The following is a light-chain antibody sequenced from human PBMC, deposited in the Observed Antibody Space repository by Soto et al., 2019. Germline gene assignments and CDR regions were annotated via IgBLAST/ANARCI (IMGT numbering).Light chain of an antibody. J-gene: IGKJ1*01. V-gene: IGKV1-5*03. CDR3: QQHNSYPRT. CDR1: QSISTW. Sequence: DIQMTQSPSTLSASVGDRVTITCRANQSISTWLAWYQQKPGKAPKLLIYTASNLERGVPSRFSGSGSGTEFTLTISSLQPDDFATYYCQQHNSYPRTFGQGTKVEIK. CDR2: TAS.